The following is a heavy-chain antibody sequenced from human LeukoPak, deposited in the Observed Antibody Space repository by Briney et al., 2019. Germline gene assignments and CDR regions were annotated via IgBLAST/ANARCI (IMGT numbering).Heavy chain of an antibody. CDR2: IVVGRGNT. D-gene: IGHD2-15*01. CDR3: ARGYCSGGSCSPFDP. Sequence: ASVTVSCKASGFTFTSSAMQWVRQARGQRLEWIGWIVVGRGNTNYAQKFQERVTITRDRSTSTAYMELSSLRSEDTAVYYCARGYCSGGSCSPFDPWGQGTLVTVSS. CDR1: GFTFTSSA. J-gene: IGHJ5*02. V-gene: IGHV1-58*02.